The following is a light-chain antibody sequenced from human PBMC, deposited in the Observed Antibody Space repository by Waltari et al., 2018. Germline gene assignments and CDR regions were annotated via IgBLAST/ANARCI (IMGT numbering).Light chain of an antibody. J-gene: IGLJ2*01. CDR2: AKA. Sequence: SSELTQVPAVSVALEQTVTITCQGDDLRKCYARWYQQKPVQAPVLLVDAKARRPSGSPNRFSSSNSGDTSSLTITGTQAEDEADYYCKSRDTNINISFGGGTRLTVL. V-gene: IGLV3-19*01. CDR3: KSRDTNINIS. CDR1: DLRKCY.